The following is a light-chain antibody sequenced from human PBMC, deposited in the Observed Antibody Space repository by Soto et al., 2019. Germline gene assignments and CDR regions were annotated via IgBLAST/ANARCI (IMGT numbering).Light chain of an antibody. V-gene: IGLV1-51*02. CDR1: SSNVGNDY. CDR2: ENN. CDR3: GAWDSSLSAVV. J-gene: IGLJ2*01. Sequence: QSVLTQPPSVSAAPGQKVTISCSGSSSNVGNDYVAWYQQFPGTAPKLLIYENNKRPSGIPGRFSGSKSGTSATLGITGLQTEDEADYYCGAWDSSLSAVVFGGGTKVTVL.